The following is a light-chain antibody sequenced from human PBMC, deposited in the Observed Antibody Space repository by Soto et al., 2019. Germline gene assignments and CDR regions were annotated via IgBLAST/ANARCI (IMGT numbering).Light chain of an antibody. CDR1: QGIGST. CDR3: QRYNRWPLS. V-gene: IGKV3-15*01. CDR2: DAS. Sequence: EIVMTQSPYSLSVSPGERATLSCSASQGIGSTLAWYQQKPGQTPKLLIYDASTRATGVPARFSGGGSGTEFTLTINSLQSEDFAVYYCQRYNRWPLSFGGGTKVDIK. J-gene: IGKJ4*01.